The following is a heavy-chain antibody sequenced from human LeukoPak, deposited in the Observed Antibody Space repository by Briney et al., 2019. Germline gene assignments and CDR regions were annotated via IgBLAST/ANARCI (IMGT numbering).Heavy chain of an antibody. V-gene: IGHV4-59*08. CDR3: ARAYYGGGGGAFDI. J-gene: IGHJ3*02. Sequence: SETLSLTCTVSGGSISSYYWSWIRQPPGKGLEWSGYIYYSGSTNYNPSLKSRVTISVDTSKNQFSLKLSSVTAADTAVYYCARAYYGGGGGAFDIWGQGTMVTVSS. D-gene: IGHD4-23*01. CDR2: IYYSGST. CDR1: GGSISSYY.